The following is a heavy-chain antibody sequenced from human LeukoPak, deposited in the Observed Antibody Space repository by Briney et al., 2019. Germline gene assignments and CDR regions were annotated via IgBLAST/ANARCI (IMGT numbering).Heavy chain of an antibody. D-gene: IGHD3-3*01. J-gene: IGHJ4*02. CDR2: IKPDGSEK. CDR1: GFTFSSHW. V-gene: IGHV3-7*01. CDR3: ATDRGWRTSGYYLYYFEY. Sequence: GGSLRLSCAASGFTFSSHWMSWVRQAPGKGLEWVGNIKPDGSEKYYVDSLKGRFTISRDNTMNSLYLQMSSLRAEDTAVYYCATDRGWRTSGYYLYYFEYWGQGTLVTFSS.